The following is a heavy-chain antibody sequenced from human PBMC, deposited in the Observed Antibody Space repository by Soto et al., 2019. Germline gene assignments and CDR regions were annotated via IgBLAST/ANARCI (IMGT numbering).Heavy chain of an antibody. V-gene: IGHV3-23*01. CDR2: ISGSGFKK. J-gene: IGHJ6*02. CDR3: AKDTVPRHKAVAGYYGMDV. D-gene: IGHD6-19*01. CDR1: GFIFENFG. Sequence: GGSLRLSCAASGFIFENFGMSRVRQAPGKGLEWISSISGSGFKKYYADSVKGRFTISRDNSKSTLYLQMNSLRAEDTAVYYCAKDTVPRHKAVAGYYGMDVWGQGTTVTVSS.